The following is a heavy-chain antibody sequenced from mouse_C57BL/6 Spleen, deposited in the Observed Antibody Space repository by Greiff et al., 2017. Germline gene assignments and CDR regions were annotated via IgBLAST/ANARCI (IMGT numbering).Heavy chain of an antibody. Sequence: QVQLKQPGTELVKPGASVKLSCKASGYTFTSYWMHWVKQRPGQGLEWIGNINPSNGGTNYNEKFKSKATLTVDKSSSTAYMQLCSLTSEDSAVDYCARRARGYYFDYWGQGTTLTVSS. D-gene: IGHD3-1*01. J-gene: IGHJ2*01. V-gene: IGHV1-53*01. CDR2: INPSNGGT. CDR1: GYTFTSYW. CDR3: ARRARGYYFDY.